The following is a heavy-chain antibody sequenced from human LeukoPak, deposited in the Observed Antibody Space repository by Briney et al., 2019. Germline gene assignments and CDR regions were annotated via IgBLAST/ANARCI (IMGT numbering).Heavy chain of an antibody. CDR3: AKDMSVPGTSGVDY. V-gene: IGHV3-30*18. J-gene: IGHJ4*02. Sequence: GGSLRLSCAASGFTFSSYGMHWVRQAPGKGLEWVAVISYDGSIEYYADSVKGRFTISRDNSKNTLYLQMNSLRAEDTAVYYCAKDMSVPGTSGVDYWGQGTLVTVSS. D-gene: IGHD6-19*01. CDR2: ISYDGSIE. CDR1: GFTFSSYG.